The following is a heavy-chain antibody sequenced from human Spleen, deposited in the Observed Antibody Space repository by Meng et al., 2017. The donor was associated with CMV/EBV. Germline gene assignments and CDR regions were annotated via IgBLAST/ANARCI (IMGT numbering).Heavy chain of an antibody. CDR2: ISSSSRYI. CDR3: ARYSSSWYIDYYYYGMDV. CDR1: GFTFSSYS. J-gene: IGHJ6*02. V-gene: IGHV3-21*01. D-gene: IGHD6-13*01. Sequence: GGSLRLSCAASGFTFSSYSMNWVRQAPGKGLEWVSSISSSSRYIYYADSVKGRFTISRDNAKNSLYLQMNSLRAEDTAVYYCARYSSSWYIDYYYYGMDVWGQGTTVTVSS.